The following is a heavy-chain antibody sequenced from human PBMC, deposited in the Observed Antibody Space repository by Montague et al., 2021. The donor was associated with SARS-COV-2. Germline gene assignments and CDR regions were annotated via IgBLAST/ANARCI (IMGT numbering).Heavy chain of an antibody. V-gene: IGHV4-59*01. CDR3: ARGRQYNWFDT. CDR2: IYYRGST. D-gene: IGHD6-19*01. J-gene: IGHJ5*02. CDR1: GGSISSNY. Sequence: SETLSLTCTVSGGSISSNYWSWIRQPPGKGLEWIGYIYYRGSTNYSPSLKSRATIAVDTSKNQFSLKVSSVTAADTAVYYCARGRQYNWFDTWGQGKLVTVSS.